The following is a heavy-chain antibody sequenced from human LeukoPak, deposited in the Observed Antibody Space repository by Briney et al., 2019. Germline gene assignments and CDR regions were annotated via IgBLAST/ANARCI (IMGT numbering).Heavy chain of an antibody. CDR1: GGSISSYY. J-gene: IGHJ4*02. Sequence: SETLSLTCTVSGGSISSYYWSWIRQPPGKGLEWIGYIYYSGSTNYNPSLKSRVTISVDTSKNQFSLKLSSVTAADTAVYYCARHYYDSSGYIDYWGQGTLVTVSS. D-gene: IGHD3-22*01. V-gene: IGHV4-59*08. CDR3: ARHYYDSSGYIDY. CDR2: IYYSGST.